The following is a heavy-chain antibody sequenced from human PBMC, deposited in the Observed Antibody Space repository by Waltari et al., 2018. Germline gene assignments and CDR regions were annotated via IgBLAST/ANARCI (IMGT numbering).Heavy chain of an antibody. CDR3: ARLAGSGSYYTGY. D-gene: IGHD3-10*01. J-gene: IGHJ4*02. Sequence: QVQLVQSGAEVKKPGASVKVSCKASGYTFTGYYMHWVRQAPGQGLGWMGWINPNSGGTNCAQKFQGRVTMTRDTSISTAYMELSRLRSDDTAVYYCARLAGSGSYYTGYWGQGTLVTVSS. CDR2: INPNSGGT. V-gene: IGHV1-2*02. CDR1: GYTFTGYY.